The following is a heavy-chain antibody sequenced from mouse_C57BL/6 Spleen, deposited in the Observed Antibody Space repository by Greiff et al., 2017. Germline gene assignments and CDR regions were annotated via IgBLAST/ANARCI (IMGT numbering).Heavy chain of an antibody. J-gene: IGHJ2*01. V-gene: IGHV1-74*01. CDR3: AIGNYGSSLDY. Sequence: QVQLQQPGAELVKPGASVKVSCKASGYTFTSYWMHWVKQRPGQGLEWIGRIHPSDSDTNYNQKFKGKAKLTVDKSSSTAYMQLSSLTSEDSAVYYCAIGNYGSSLDYWGQGTTLTVSS. D-gene: IGHD1-1*01. CDR2: IHPSDSDT. CDR1: GYTFTSYW.